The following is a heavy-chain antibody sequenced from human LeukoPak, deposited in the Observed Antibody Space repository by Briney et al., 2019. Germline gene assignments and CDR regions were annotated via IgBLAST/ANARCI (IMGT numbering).Heavy chain of an antibody. CDR1: GGSFSGYY. Sequence: SETLSLTCAVYGGSFSGYYWSWIRQPPGKGLEWIGSIYYSGSTYYNPSLKSRVTISVDTSKNQFSLKLSSVTAADTAVYYCARDDVVAVWGKGTTVTVSS. J-gene: IGHJ6*04. V-gene: IGHV4-34*01. CDR3: ARDDVVAV. CDR2: IYYSGST.